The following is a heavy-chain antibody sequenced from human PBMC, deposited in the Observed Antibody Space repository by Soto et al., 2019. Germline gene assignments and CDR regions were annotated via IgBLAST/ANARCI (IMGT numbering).Heavy chain of an antibody. D-gene: IGHD4-4*01. CDR2: ISYDGSNK. CDR3: ARDYSNYYFDY. V-gene: IGHV3-30-3*01. CDR1: GFTFSSYA. J-gene: IGHJ4*02. Sequence: GGSLRLSCAASGFTFSSYAMHWVRQAPGKGLEWVAVISYDGSNKYYADSVKGRFTISRDNSMNTLYLQMNSLRAEDTAVYYCARDYSNYYFDYWGQGTLVTVSS.